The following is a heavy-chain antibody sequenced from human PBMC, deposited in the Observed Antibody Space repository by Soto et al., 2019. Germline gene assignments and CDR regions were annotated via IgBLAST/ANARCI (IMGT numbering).Heavy chain of an antibody. J-gene: IGHJ4*02. Sequence: ASVKVSCKASGYTFTSYYINWVRQATGQGLEWMGWVSAYNGNTHYEQKLQGRVTLTTDTSTSTAYMELRSLRSDDTAVYFCARGGQWDFLSDYWGQGTLVTVSS. D-gene: IGHD1-26*01. CDR1: GYTFTSYY. CDR2: VSAYNGNT. V-gene: IGHV1-18*01. CDR3: ARGGQWDFLSDY.